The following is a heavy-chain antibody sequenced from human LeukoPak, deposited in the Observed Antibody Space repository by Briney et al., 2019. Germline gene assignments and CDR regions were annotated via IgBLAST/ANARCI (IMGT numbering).Heavy chain of an antibody. V-gene: IGHV4-38-2*02. CDR2: IYHSGIV. J-gene: IGHJ4*02. Sequence: SETLSLTCTVSNYSISSAYYWGWIRQPPGKGLEWIGSIYHSGIVYYNPSLKSRVTISVDTSKNQFSLKLSSVTAADTAVYYCARGGNGNSFDYWGQGTLVTVSS. D-gene: IGHD4-23*01. CDR1: NYSISSAYY. CDR3: ARGGNGNSFDY.